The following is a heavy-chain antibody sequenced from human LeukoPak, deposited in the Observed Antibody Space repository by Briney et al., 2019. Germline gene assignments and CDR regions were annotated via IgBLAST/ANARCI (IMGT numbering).Heavy chain of an antibody. CDR2: IWPDGSKK. CDR1: GFTFSTYA. Sequence: GGSLRLSCAASGFTFSTYAMHWVRRAPGKGLEWVAFIWPDGSKKYYADSVKGRFAISRENSKNTVYLQMNDLRPEDTALYFCAKISSSAESNFDYWGQGTLLTVSS. CDR3: AKISSSAESNFDY. D-gene: IGHD6-25*01. V-gene: IGHV3-30*02. J-gene: IGHJ4*02.